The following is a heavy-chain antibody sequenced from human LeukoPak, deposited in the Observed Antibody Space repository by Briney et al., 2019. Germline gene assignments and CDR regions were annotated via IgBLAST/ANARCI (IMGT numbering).Heavy chain of an antibody. Sequence: SETLSPTCAVSGGSISSGGYSWSWIRQPPGKGLEWIGYIYHSGSTYYNPSLKSRVTISVDRSKNQFSLKLSSVTAADTAVYYCARAYYTRSDGTTDWYFDLWGRGTLVTVSS. D-gene: IGHD1-7*01. CDR1: GGSISSGGYS. CDR3: ARAYYTRSDGTTDWYFDL. V-gene: IGHV4-30-2*01. J-gene: IGHJ2*01. CDR2: IYHSGST.